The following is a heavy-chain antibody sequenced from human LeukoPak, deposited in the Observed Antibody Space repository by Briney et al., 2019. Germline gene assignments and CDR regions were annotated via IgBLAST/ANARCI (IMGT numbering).Heavy chain of an antibody. CDR2: INPNSGGT. CDR3: ARDPFPPSYDILTGYYKDYYYMDV. CDR1: GYTFTGYY. J-gene: IGHJ6*03. Sequence: ASVKVSCKASGYTFTGYYMHWVRQAPGQGLEWMGWINPNSGGTNYAQKFQGRVTMTRDTSISTAYMELSRLRSDDTAVYYCARDPFPPSYDILTGYYKDYYYMDVWGKGTTVTISS. D-gene: IGHD3-9*01. V-gene: IGHV1-2*02.